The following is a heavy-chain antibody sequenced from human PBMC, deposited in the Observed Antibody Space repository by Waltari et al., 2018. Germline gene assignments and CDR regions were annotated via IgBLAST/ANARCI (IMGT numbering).Heavy chain of an antibody. D-gene: IGHD2-2*01. V-gene: IGHV1-8*01. J-gene: IGHJ6*03. CDR1: GYTFTSYD. CDR2: MNPNSGNT. Sequence: QVQLVQSGAEVKKPGASVKVSCKASGYTFTSYDINWVRQATGQGLEWMGWMNPNSGNTGDAQKFQGRVTMTRNTSISTAYMELSSLRSEDTAVYYCARSSSTSCYACYYYYMDVWGKGTTVIVSS. CDR3: ARSSSTSCYACYYYYMDV.